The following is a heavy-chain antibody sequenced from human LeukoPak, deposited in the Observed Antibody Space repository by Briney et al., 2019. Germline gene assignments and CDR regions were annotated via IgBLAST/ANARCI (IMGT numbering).Heavy chain of an antibody. J-gene: IGHJ6*03. D-gene: IGHD6-6*01. CDR1: GGTFSSYA. CDR2: IIPIFGTA. V-gene: IGHV1-69*05. Sequence: SVKVSCKASGGTFSSYAISWVRQAPGQGLEWMGGIIPIFGTANYAPKLQGRVTITTDESTSTGYMELSSLRSEDTAVYYCASIAARRSYYYYMDVWGKGTTVTVSS. CDR3: ASIAARRSYYYYMDV.